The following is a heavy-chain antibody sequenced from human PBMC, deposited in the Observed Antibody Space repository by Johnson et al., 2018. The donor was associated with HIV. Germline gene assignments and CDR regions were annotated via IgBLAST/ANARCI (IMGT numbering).Heavy chain of an antibody. CDR3: ARDLWDAYNPLPGAFDI. V-gene: IGHV3-30*03. D-gene: IGHD5-24*01. J-gene: IGHJ3*02. Sequence: QVLLVESGGGVVQPGRSLRLSCAASGFTFSSYGMHWVRQAPGKGLEWVAVISYDGNNKYYADSVKGRFTISRDNSNNTLYLQMNSLRPEDTAVYYCARDLWDAYNPLPGAFDIWGQGTMVTVSS. CDR2: ISYDGNNK. CDR1: GFTFSSYG.